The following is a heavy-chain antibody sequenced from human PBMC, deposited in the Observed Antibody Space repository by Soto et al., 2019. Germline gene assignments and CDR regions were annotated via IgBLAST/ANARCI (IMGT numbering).Heavy chain of an antibody. D-gene: IGHD1-26*01. CDR3: ATIGIVGATSVDY. J-gene: IGHJ4*02. V-gene: IGHV4-61*01. Sequence: PSETLSLTCTVSGGSVSSNSYYWSWIRQPPGKGLEWIGYISTSGTTNHDPSLKSRVTVSVDTSNNQFSLKLSSVTAADTAVYYCATIGIVGATSVDYWGQGTLVTVSS. CDR2: ISTSGTT. CDR1: GGSVSSNSYY.